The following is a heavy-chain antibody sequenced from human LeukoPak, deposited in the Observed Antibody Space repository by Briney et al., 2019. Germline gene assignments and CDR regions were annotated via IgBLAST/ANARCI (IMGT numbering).Heavy chain of an antibody. CDR2: IYTTGST. CDR3: ARGVVLTGYPLDF. D-gene: IGHD3-9*01. CDR1: GDSISSYY. J-gene: IGHJ4*02. Sequence: SETLSLTCTVSGDSISSYYWSWIRQPAGKGLEWIGRIYTTGSTNYNPSLKSRVTMSVDTSKNHFSLKLSSVTAADTAVYYCARGVVLTGYPLDFWGRGTLVTVSS. V-gene: IGHV4-4*07.